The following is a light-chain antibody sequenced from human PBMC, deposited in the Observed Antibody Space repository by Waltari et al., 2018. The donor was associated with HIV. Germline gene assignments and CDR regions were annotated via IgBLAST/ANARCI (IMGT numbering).Light chain of an antibody. CDR1: ALTQRY. CDR2: KDT. V-gene: IGLV3-25*03. Sequence: DLTQPPSVSVPPGQTATITCPGDALTQRYGSWYQKKSGQAPVLLINKDTERLSGIPERFSGSSSGTSLTLTINEVRAEDEAEYYCQSSDSSGVDFVVFGGGTKLTV. J-gene: IGLJ2*01. CDR3: QSSDSSGVDFVV.